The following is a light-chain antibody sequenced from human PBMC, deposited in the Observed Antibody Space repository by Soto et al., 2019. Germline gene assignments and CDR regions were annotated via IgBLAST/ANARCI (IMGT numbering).Light chain of an antibody. Sequence: DIQMTQSPSSLSASVGATVTLTCRARQGIRHYLAWYQQKPGKVPKLLIYEASNLQSGVPSRFRGGGSGTEFTLTISSLQPEDVATYYCQNFDSAPQTFGQGTKVDIK. CDR1: QGIRHY. CDR2: EAS. V-gene: IGKV1-27*01. CDR3: QNFDSAPQT. J-gene: IGKJ1*01.